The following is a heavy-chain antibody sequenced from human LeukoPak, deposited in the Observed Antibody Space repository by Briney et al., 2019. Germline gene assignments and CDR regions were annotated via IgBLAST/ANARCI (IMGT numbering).Heavy chain of an antibody. CDR2: IQSDGSNT. CDR1: GFTFSNYG. J-gene: IGHJ6*02. CDR3: AKRYCKSATCRSDMDA. Sequence: PGGSLRLSCAASGFTFSNYGMHWVRQAPGRGLEWVALIQSDGSNTYSADSVKGRLTISRDNPRNTLHLQMNRLRPEDTAVYYCAKRYCKSATCRSDMDAWGQGTTVTVSS. V-gene: IGHV3-30*02. D-gene: IGHD2-15*01.